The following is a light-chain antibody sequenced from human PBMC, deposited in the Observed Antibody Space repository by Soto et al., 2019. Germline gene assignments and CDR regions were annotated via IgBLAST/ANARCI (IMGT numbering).Light chain of an antibody. CDR1: QTITSW. Sequence: DIQMTQSPSTLSASVGDRVTITCRASQTITSWMAWYQQKPGKAPKLLIYDASTLESGVPSRFSGSRSGTEFTLTISSLQPDDFATYYCQQYNTYSWTFGPGTKVDIK. CDR2: DAS. J-gene: IGKJ1*01. CDR3: QQYNTYSWT. V-gene: IGKV1-5*01.